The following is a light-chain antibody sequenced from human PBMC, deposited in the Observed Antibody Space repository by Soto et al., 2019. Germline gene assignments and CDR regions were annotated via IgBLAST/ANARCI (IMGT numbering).Light chain of an antibody. V-gene: IGLV2-14*01. CDR3: SSYTSSSRV. CDR2: DVS. J-gene: IGLJ1*01. Sequence: QSALTQPASVSGSPGQSTTISCTGTSSDVGGYNYVSWYQQHPGKAPKLMIYDVSNRPSGVSNRFSGSKSGNTASLTISGLQAEDEADYYRSSYTSSSRVFGTGTKLTVL. CDR1: SSDVGGYNY.